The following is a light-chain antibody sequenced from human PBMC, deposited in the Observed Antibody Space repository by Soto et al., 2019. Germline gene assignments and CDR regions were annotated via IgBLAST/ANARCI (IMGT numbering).Light chain of an antibody. CDR1: HDIGTF. CDR3: QKNFSSPSIT. CDR2: AAS. Sequence: DIQMTQSPPSMSASVGDSVTLTCRASHDIGTFLNWYQQRPGEAPKLLIFAASNLKSGVPFRFSGSGSGTEFTLTISSLQPEDFATYYCQKNFSSPSITFGQGTRLEIK. J-gene: IGKJ5*01. V-gene: IGKV1-39*01.